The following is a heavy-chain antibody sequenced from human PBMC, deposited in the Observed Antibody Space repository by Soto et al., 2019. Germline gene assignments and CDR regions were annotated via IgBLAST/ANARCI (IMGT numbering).Heavy chain of an antibody. Sequence: QVQLVESGGGVVQPERSLRLSCVASGLSFHYYGMHWVRQAPDKGLESVAIISYDGKRKYYADSVKGRFTVSRDNSKNTLFLEMNSLGAEDTAVYYCAKDVGSSSWYENYYYGMDVWGQGTTVTVSS. CDR2: ISYDGKRK. CDR3: AKDVGSSSWYENYYYGMDV. J-gene: IGHJ6*02. D-gene: IGHD6-13*01. CDR1: GLSFHYYG. V-gene: IGHV3-30*18.